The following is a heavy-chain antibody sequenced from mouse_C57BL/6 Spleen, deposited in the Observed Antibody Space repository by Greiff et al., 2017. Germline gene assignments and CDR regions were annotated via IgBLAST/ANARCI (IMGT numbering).Heavy chain of an antibody. J-gene: IGHJ1*03. CDR3: ANCYYGFYWYFDV. CDR1: GYTFTDYN. Sequence: VQLQQSGPELVKPGASVKMSCKASGYTFTDYNMHWVKQSHGKSLEWIGYINPNNGGTSYNKKFKGKATLTVNKSSSTAYMELRSLTSEDSAVYYCANCYYGFYWYFDVWGTGTTVTVSS. CDR2: INPNNGGT. V-gene: IGHV1-22*01. D-gene: IGHD1-1*01.